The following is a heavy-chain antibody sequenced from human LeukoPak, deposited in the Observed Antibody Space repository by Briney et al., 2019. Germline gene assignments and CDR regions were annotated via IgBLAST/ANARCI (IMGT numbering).Heavy chain of an antibody. CDR2: INSDSGGT. D-gene: IGHD6-6*01. V-gene: IGHV1-2*02. Sequence: GASVNVSCKASEYTFTGDFINWVRQAPGQGLEWMGWINSDSGGTNYARKFQGRVTITRDTSISTAYMELSSLRSDDTAVFYCARGNIATRRGENWFDPWGQGTLVTVSS. J-gene: IGHJ5*02. CDR1: EYTFTGDF. CDR3: ARGNIATRRGENWFDP.